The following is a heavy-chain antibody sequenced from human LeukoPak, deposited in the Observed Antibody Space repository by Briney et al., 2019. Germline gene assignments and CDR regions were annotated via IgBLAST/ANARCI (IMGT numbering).Heavy chain of an antibody. J-gene: IGHJ4*02. CDR3: AKKGIAVAGTLAYYFDY. CDR2: LSGSGGST. Sequence: GGSLRLSCAASGFTFSSYAMSWVRQAPGKGLEWVSALSGSGGSTYYADSVKGRFTISRDNSKNTLYLQMNSLRAEDTAVYYCAKKGIAVAGTLAYYFDYWGQGTLVTVSS. V-gene: IGHV3-23*01. D-gene: IGHD6-19*01. CDR1: GFTFSSYA.